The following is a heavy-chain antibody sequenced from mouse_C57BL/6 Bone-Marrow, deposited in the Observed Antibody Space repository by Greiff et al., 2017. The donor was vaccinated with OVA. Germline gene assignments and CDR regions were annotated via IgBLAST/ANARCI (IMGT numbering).Heavy chain of an antibody. D-gene: IGHD3-1*01. Sequence: EVKLVESGGGLVQPGASLRLSCAASGFTFTDYYMSWVRQPPGKAPAWLALIRNKANGYTTEYTASVKGRFTISRDNSQNILYLQMNTLRAEDSATYYCVKAVGDSGHYFDYWGQGTTLTVSS. CDR2: IRNKANGYTT. J-gene: IGHJ2*01. V-gene: IGHV7-4*01. CDR3: VKAVGDSGHYFDY. CDR1: GFTFTDYY.